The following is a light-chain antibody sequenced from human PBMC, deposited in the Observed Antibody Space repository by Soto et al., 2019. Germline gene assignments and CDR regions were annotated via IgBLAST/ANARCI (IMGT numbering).Light chain of an antibody. J-gene: IGLJ3*02. CDR3: AAWDDSLQSWV. V-gene: IGLV1-44*01. CDR1: NSNIGSHT. CDR2: TDN. Sequence: QSVLTQPPSASGTPGQRVTISCSGSNSNIGSHTVNWYQQLPVTAPKLLIYTDNQRPSGVPDRFSYSKSVTSASLAISGLQSEDEADYYCAAWDDSLQSWVFGGGTKLTVL.